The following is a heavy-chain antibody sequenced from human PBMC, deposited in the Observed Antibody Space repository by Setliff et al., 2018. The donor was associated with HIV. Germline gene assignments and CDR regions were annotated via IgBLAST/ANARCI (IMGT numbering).Heavy chain of an antibody. D-gene: IGHD6-19*01. V-gene: IGHV4-4*09. CDR3: ARSYSSGWNAQNYYYYYMDV. Sequence: PSETLSLTCTVSGASITTHWWSWIRQPAGKGLEWIGYIHSSGSTSHNPSLKSRVTISLDTSKNQFSLKLSSVTAADTAVYYCARSYSSGWNAQNYYYYYMDVWGKGTTVTVS. CDR1: GASITTHW. J-gene: IGHJ6*03. CDR2: IHSSGST.